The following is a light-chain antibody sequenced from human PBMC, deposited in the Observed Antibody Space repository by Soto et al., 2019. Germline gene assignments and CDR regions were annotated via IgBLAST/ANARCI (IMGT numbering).Light chain of an antibody. J-gene: IGKJ1*01. Sequence: VVTESPGTLSESQGERATLSCSASQSVSSNLAWYQQKPGQAPRLLIYGASTRATGVPARFSGSGSGTEFTLTISSLQSEDFAVYYCQKYNNRPWTFGQGTKVDIK. CDR1: QSVSSN. V-gene: IGKV3-15*01. CDR2: GAS. CDR3: QKYNNRPWT.